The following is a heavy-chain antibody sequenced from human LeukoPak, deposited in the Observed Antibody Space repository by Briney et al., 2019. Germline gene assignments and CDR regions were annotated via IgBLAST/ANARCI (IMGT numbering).Heavy chain of an antibody. CDR1: GGSTSSYY. D-gene: IGHD3-3*01. CDR2: IYYSGST. V-gene: IGHV4-59*01. J-gene: IGHJ4*02. Sequence: SETLSLTCTVSGGSTSSYYWSWIRQPPGKGLGWIGYIYYSGSTNYNPSLKSRVTISVDTSKNQFSLKLSSVTAADTAVYYCARASYYDFWSGPNNPYYFDYWGQGTLVTVSS. CDR3: ARASYYDFWSGPNNPYYFDY.